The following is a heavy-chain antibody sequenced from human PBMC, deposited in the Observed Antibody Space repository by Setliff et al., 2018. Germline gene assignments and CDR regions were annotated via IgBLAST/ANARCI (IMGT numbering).Heavy chain of an antibody. J-gene: IGHJ6*03. CDR3: ARMSGFQYIDV. CDR1: GDPMSSRRYY. D-gene: IGHD3-3*01. Sequence: SETLSLTCTVSGDPMSSRRYYWGWFRQPAGKELEWIGQIYTSWSTNYNPSLKSRVTISLDTSKNQFSLSLTSVTAEDTAVYYCARMSGFQYIDVWDKGTTVTVS. CDR2: IYTSWST. V-gene: IGHV4-61*09.